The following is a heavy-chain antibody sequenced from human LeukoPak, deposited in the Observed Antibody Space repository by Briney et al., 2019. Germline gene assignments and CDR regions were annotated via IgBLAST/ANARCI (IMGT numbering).Heavy chain of an antibody. D-gene: IGHD3-9*01. J-gene: IGHJ4*02. V-gene: IGHV4-59*12. CDR2: IYYSGST. Sequence: SETLSLTCAVYGGSFSSYYWSWIRQPPGKGLEWIGYIYYSGSTNYNPSLKSRVTISVDTSKNQFSLKLSSVTAADTAVYYCASRRAGDILTGYYRLQRSFDYWGQGTLVTVSS. CDR1: GGSFSSYY. CDR3: ASRRAGDILTGYYRLQRSFDY.